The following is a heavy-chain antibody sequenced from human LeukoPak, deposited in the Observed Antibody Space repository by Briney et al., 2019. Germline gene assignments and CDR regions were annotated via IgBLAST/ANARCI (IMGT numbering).Heavy chain of an antibody. D-gene: IGHD5-12*01. CDR1: GGTFSSYA. V-gene: IGHV1-69*01. J-gene: IGHJ6*04. CDR2: IIPIFGTA. Sequence: SVKVSCKASGGTFSSYAISWVRQAPGQGLEWMGGIIPIFGTANYAQKFQGRVTTTADESTSTAYMELSSLRSEDTAVYYCGRNSPGLVATIPKSYYYYGMDVWGKGTTVTVSS. CDR3: GRNSPGLVATIPKSYYYYGMDV.